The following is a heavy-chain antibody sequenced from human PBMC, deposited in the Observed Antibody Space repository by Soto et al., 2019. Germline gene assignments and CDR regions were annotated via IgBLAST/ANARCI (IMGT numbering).Heavy chain of an antibody. Sequence: GGSLRLSCAASGFTFSSYAMSWVRQAPGKGLEWVSAISGSGGSTYYADSVKGRFTISRDNSKNTLYLQMNSLRAEDTAVYYCAKGFMPATHYYDSSGYYYLFDYWGQGTLVTVSS. V-gene: IGHV3-23*01. CDR1: GFTFSSYA. CDR3: AKGFMPATHYYDSSGYYYLFDY. CDR2: ISGSGGST. D-gene: IGHD3-22*01. J-gene: IGHJ4*02.